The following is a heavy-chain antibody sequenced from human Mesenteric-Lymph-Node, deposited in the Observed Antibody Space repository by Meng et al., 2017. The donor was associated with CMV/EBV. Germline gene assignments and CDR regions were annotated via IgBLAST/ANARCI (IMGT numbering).Heavy chain of an antibody. Sequence: GGSLRLSCAASGFTFSNYAMSWVRQAPGKGLEWVSTISGSGGSTYYADSVKGRFTISRDNAKNTLYLQMNSLRAEDTAVYYCARDSPSDFDYWGQGTLVTVSS. CDR1: GFTFSNYA. V-gene: IGHV3-23*01. J-gene: IGHJ4*02. CDR2: ISGSGGST. CDR3: ARDSPSDFDY.